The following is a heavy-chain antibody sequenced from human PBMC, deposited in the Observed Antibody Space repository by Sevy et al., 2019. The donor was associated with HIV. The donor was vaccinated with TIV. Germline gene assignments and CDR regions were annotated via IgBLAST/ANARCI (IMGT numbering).Heavy chain of an antibody. D-gene: IGHD3-3*02. J-gene: IGHJ6*02. CDR1: GFTFINYA. CDR2: IYPNGDVT. CDR3: AREGGHVNIFGVVPRDAMDV. Sequence: GGSLRLSCAASGFTFINYAMTWVRQAPGKGLEWVSSIYPNGDVTFYAESVKGRFIISRDSSKNTLFLQMNSLRAEDTAVYYCAREGGHVNIFGVVPRDAMDVWGQGTTATVSS. V-gene: IGHV3-23*01.